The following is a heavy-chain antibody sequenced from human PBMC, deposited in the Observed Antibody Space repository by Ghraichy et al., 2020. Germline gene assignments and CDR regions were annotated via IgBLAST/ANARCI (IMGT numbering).Heavy chain of an antibody. Sequence: GESLNISCTASGFTFSDYSMNWVRQTPRKGLEWVSFITSGSSTRYYADSVKGRFTISRDNAKNSLFLQMNSLRDEDTAGDYCARALADGGVFDFWGQGT. J-gene: IGHJ4*02. V-gene: IGHV3-48*02. CDR1: GFTFSDYS. CDR2: ITSGSSTR. D-gene: IGHD3-10*01. CDR3: ARALADGGVFDF.